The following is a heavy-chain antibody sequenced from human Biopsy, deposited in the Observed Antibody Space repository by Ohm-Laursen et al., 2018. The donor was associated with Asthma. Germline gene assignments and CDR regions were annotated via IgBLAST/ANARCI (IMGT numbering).Heavy chain of an antibody. CDR3: ARTYFDFLTGQVRDAFAM. CDR2: INAANGNT. V-gene: IGHV1-3*01. CDR1: GYTFINYA. D-gene: IGHD3-9*01. Sequence: SSVKVSCKASGYTFINYAIHWVRQAPGHSLEWMGWINAANGNTKYSQKFQGRLTISRDTSASTAYMDLSSLRSEDTAVYYCARTYFDFLTGQVRDAFAMWGQGTVVTVSS. J-gene: IGHJ3*02.